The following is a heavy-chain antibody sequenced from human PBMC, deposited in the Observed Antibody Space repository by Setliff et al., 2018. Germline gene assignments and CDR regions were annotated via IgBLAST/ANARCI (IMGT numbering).Heavy chain of an antibody. CDR3: AREPSPSDALDI. Sequence: SETLSLTCTVSGGSITSGNNYWSWIRQPAGKGLEWIGRIYSIGSATYNPSLKGRVTISLDSSDNEFSLNLTSVTAADAAVYFCAREPSPSDALDIWGQGRMFAVSS. V-gene: IGHV4-61*02. CDR1: GGSITSGNNY. CDR2: IYSIGSA. J-gene: IGHJ3*02.